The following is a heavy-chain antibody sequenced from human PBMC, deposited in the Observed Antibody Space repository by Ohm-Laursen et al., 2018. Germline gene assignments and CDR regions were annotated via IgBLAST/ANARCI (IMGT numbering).Heavy chain of an antibody. CDR2: IYNSGST. CDR1: GASIRSYY. J-gene: IGHJ4*02. Sequence: SETLSLTCSVSGASIRSYYWNWIRQPPGKGLEWIGYIYNSGSTNYNPSLKSRVTISVDTPKGEFSLKLSSVTAADTAVYYCARQDYYNSGFDYWGQGTLVTVSS. CDR3: ARQDYYNSGFDY. V-gene: IGHV4-59*08. D-gene: IGHD3-10*01.